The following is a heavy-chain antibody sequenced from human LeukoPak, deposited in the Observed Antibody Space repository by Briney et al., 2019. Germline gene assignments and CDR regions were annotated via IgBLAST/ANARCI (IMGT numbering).Heavy chain of an antibody. CDR1: GGSFSGYY. Sequence: PSETLSLTCAVYGGSFSGYYWSWIRQPPGKGLEWIGEINHSGSTNYNPSLKSRVTISVDTSKNQFSLKLSSVTAADTAVYYCASVLPRTGGATRLRRPELNWFDPWGQGTLVTVSS. V-gene: IGHV4-34*01. J-gene: IGHJ5*02. D-gene: IGHD1-26*01. CDR3: ASVLPRTGGATRLRRPELNWFDP. CDR2: INHSGST.